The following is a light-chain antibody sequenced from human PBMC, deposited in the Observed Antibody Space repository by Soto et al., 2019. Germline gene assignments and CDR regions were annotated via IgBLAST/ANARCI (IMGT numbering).Light chain of an antibody. CDR1: ESVSSN. CDR3: QQYNNLPPGRT. J-gene: IGKJ1*01. CDR2: DAS. V-gene: IGKV3-15*01. Sequence: EIVITQSPVTLSLSPGERATLSCRASESVSSNLAWYQQKPGQAPRLLIYDASTRATGIPARFSGSGSGTEFTLTISSLQSEDFAVYDCQQYNNLPPGRTFGQGTKVEIK.